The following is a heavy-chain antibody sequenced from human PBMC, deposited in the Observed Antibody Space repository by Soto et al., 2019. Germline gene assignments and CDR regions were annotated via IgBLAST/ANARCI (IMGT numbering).Heavy chain of an antibody. J-gene: IGHJ4*02. D-gene: IGHD1-26*01. CDR3: VGVLDKGVDY. V-gene: IGHV4-30-4*01. CDR1: GGSISSGDYY. CDR2: IYYSGST. Sequence: SETLSLTCTVSGGSISSGDYYWSWIRQPPGKGLEGIGYIYYSGSTYYNPSLKSRVTISVDTSKNQFSLKLSSVTAADTAVYYCVGVLDKGVDYWGQGTLVTVSS.